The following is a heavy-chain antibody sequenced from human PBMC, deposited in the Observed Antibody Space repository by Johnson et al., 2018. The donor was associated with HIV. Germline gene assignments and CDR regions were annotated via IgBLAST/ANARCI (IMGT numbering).Heavy chain of an antibody. CDR2: IYSGGST. D-gene: IGHD3-22*01. Sequence: VQLVESGGGLVQPGGSLRLSCAASGFTVSSNYMSWVRPAPGKGLEWVSVIYSGGSTYSAASVKGRFTISRDNSKNTLYLQMTCLRDAVTAVYYCARDHYYASSVYHEGYAFTIWCQGTMVTVSS. CDR3: ARDHYYASSVYHEGYAFTI. V-gene: IGHV3-66*01. CDR1: GFTVSSNY. J-gene: IGHJ3*02.